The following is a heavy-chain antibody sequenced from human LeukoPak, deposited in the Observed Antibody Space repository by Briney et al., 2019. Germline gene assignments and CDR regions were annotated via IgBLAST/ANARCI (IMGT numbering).Heavy chain of an antibody. CDR2: ISGSGYGT. CDR3: AKEEFCSGGSCYPDY. D-gene: IGHD2-15*01. J-gene: IGHJ4*02. Sequence: AGGSLRLSCAASGFPFSSCAMSWVRQAPGKGLEWVSAISGSGYGTYYADSVKGRFTISRDNSKNTLYLQMNSLRAEDTAAYYCAKEEFCSGGSCYPDYWGQGTLVTVSS. V-gene: IGHV3-23*01. CDR1: GFPFSSCA.